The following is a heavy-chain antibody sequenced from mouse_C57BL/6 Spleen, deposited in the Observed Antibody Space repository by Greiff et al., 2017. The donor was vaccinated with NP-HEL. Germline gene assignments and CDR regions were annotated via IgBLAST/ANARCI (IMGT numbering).Heavy chain of an antibody. J-gene: IGHJ1*03. D-gene: IGHD1-1*01. Sequence: VHVKQSGAELVKPGASVKLSCTASGFNIKDYYMHWVKQRTEQGLEWIGRIDPEDGETKYAPKFQGKATITADTSSNTAYLQLSSLTSEDTAVYYCAVHYYGSSPWYFDVWGTGTTVTVSS. CDR2: IDPEDGET. CDR1: GFNIKDYY. CDR3: AVHYYGSSPWYFDV. V-gene: IGHV14-2*01.